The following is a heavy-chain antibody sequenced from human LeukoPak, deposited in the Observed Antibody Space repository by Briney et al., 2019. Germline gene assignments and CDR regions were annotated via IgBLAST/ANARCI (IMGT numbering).Heavy chain of an antibody. J-gene: IGHJ4*02. CDR2: INHSGST. CDR1: GGTFSGYY. Sequence: PSETLSLTCAVYGGTFSGYYLSWIRQPPGKGLEWIGEINHSGSTKYNPYLKSRVTISVDTSKHQFSLKLSSVTAADTAVYYCARGPDIVVVVAAYFDYWGQGTLVTVSS. D-gene: IGHD2-15*01. CDR3: ARGPDIVVVVAAYFDY. V-gene: IGHV4-34*01.